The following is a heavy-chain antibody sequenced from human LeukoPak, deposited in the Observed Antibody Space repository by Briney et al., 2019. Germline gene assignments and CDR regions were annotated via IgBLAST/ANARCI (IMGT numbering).Heavy chain of an antibody. Sequence: GGSLRLSCAASGFTFSSYSMNWVRQAPGKGLEWVSSISSSSSYIYYADSVKGRFTISRDNAKNSLYLQMNSLRAEDTAVYYCARGGPTIVSTGYFDYWGQGTLVTVSS. CDR1: GFTFSSYS. D-gene: IGHD5-24*01. CDR2: ISSSSSYI. V-gene: IGHV3-21*01. CDR3: ARGGPTIVSTGYFDY. J-gene: IGHJ4*02.